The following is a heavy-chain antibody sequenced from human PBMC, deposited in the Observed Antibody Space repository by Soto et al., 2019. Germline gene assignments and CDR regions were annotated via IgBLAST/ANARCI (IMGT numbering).Heavy chain of an antibody. V-gene: IGHV4-34*01. CDR3: ARGDLFLGFDS. J-gene: IGHJ4*02. Sequence: QVQLQQWGAGLLKPSETLSLTCAVSGGSLTGYYWGWIRQPPGKGLEWIGQLNHGGSPNYKPSLRSRVTISLDTSKNQFSLRLTSVTAADTAVYYCARGDLFLGFDSWGQGSLVTVSS. D-gene: IGHD3-9*01. CDR2: LNHGGSP. CDR1: GGSLTGYY.